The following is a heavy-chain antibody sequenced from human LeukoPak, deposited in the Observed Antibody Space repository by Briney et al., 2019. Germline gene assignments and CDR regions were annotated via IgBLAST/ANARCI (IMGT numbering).Heavy chain of an antibody. Sequence: GGSLRLSCAASGFTFSSYSMNWVRQAPGKGLEWVSYISSSSSTIYYADSVKGRFTISRDNAKNSLYLQMNSLRAEDTAVYCCARDPSYYYDSSGYYRGPFDYWGQGTLVTVSS. V-gene: IGHV3-48*01. CDR1: GFTFSSYS. D-gene: IGHD3-22*01. CDR3: ARDPSYYYDSSGYYRGPFDY. J-gene: IGHJ4*02. CDR2: ISSSSSTI.